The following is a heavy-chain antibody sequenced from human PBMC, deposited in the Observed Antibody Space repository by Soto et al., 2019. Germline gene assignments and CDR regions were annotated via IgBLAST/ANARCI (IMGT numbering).Heavy chain of an antibody. Sequence: QVQLVQSGAEVKKPGASVKVSCKAFGYTFTSYYIHWVRQAPGQGLEWMGIINSGGGSTTYAQKFQGRVTMTRDTSTSTVYMELSSLRSEDTAVYYCARELSTSWPFDYWGQGTLVTVSS. V-gene: IGHV1-46*01. D-gene: IGHD2-2*01. CDR2: INSGGGST. J-gene: IGHJ4*02. CDR1: GYTFTSYY. CDR3: ARELSTSWPFDY.